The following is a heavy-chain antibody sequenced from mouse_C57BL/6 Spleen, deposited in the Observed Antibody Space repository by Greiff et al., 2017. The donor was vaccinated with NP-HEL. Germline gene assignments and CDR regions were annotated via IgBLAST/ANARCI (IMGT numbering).Heavy chain of an antibody. CDR3: ARHEGYSNMFAY. V-gene: IGHV1-62-2*01. J-gene: IGHJ3*01. CDR2: FYPGSGSI. CDR1: GYTFTEYT. D-gene: IGHD2-5*01. Sequence: VKLVESGAELVKPGASVKLSCKASGYTFTEYTIHWVKQRSGQGLEWIGWFYPGSGSIKYNEKFKDKATLTADKSSSTVYMELSRLTSEDSAVYFCARHEGYSNMFAYWGQGTLVTVSA.